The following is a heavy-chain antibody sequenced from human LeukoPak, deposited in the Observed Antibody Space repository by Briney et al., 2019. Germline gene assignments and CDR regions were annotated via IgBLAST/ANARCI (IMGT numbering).Heavy chain of an antibody. V-gene: IGHV3-11*01. Sequence: PGGSLRLSCAASGFTFRDYYMSWIHQAPGKGLEWVSYISSSGSTIYYADSVKGRFTISRDNAKNSLYLQMNSLRAEDTAVYYCARDGVAGRGYYYYGLDVWGQGTTVTVSS. CDR1: GFTFRDYY. CDR3: ARDGVAGRGYYYYGLDV. J-gene: IGHJ6*02. CDR2: ISSSGSTI. D-gene: IGHD6-19*01.